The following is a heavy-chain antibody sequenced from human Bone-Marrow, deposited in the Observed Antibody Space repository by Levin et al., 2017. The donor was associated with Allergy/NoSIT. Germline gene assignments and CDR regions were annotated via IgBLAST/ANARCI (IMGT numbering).Heavy chain of an antibody. Sequence: SQTLSLTCTVSGGSVSSTNYYWSWIRQPPGKGLEWIGYIYYSGTTSYNPSLKSRVTISLDTSKSQFSLKLSSVTAADTAIYYCAREGAAKFDLWGQGTLVTVSS. D-gene: IGHD6-25*01. CDR1: GGSVSSTNYY. CDR2: IYYSGTT. V-gene: IGHV4-61*01. J-gene: IGHJ4*02. CDR3: AREGAAKFDL.